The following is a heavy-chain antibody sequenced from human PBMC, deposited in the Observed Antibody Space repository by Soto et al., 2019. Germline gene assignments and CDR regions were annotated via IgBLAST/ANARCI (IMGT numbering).Heavy chain of an antibody. V-gene: IGHV3-48*02. CDR1: GFTFSSYS. D-gene: IGHD6-19*01. Sequence: EVQLVESGGGLVQPGGSLRLSCAGSGFTFSSYSMNWVRQAPGKGLEWVSYISSSSSTIYYADSVKGRFTISRDNAKNSLYLQMNSLRDEDTAVYYCARDREGSGWYVDWFDPWGQGTLVTVSS. J-gene: IGHJ5*02. CDR3: ARDREGSGWYVDWFDP. CDR2: ISSSSSTI.